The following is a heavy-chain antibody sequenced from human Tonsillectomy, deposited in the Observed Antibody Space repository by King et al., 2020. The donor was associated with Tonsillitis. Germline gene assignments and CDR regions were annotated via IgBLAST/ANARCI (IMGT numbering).Heavy chain of an antibody. V-gene: IGHV1-18*04. CDR1: GYTFTSYD. Sequence: QLVQSGAEVKKPGASVKVSCKASGYTFTSYDISWVRQAPGQGLEWMGWISGHNGNTNYAQKLQGRVTMTTDTSTSTASMELRSLRSDDTAVYYCASGGAWYPQPFQHWGRGTLVTVSS. CDR3: ASGGAWYPQPFQH. CDR2: ISGHNGNT. D-gene: IGHD2-15*01. J-gene: IGHJ1*01.